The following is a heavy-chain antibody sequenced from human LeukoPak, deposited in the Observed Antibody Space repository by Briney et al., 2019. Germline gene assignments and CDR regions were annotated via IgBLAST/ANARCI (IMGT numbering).Heavy chain of an antibody. CDR2: ISGSGGST. CDR1: GLTLSSYA. Sequence: PGGSLRLSCAPSGLTLSSYAMSWVRHAPGEGLEWVSAISGSGGSTYYADSVKGRFTISRDNSKNTLYLQMNSLRAEDTAVYYCAKPRVNYYYYGMDVWGQGTTVTVSS. J-gene: IGHJ6*02. CDR3: AKPRVNYYYYGMDV. V-gene: IGHV3-23*01.